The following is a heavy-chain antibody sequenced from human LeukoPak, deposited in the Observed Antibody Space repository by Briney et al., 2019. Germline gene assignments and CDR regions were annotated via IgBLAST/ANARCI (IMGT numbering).Heavy chain of an antibody. Sequence: PGGSLRLSRAASGFTFSSSGMHWVRQAPGSGLEWVAVIWYDGSNKYYADSVKGRFTISRDNSKNTLYLQMNSLRAEDTALYYCAKVARDGYNDYWGRGTMVTVSS. D-gene: IGHD5-24*01. J-gene: IGHJ3*01. CDR2: IWYDGSNK. CDR3: AKVARDGYNDY. CDR1: GFTFSSSG. V-gene: IGHV3-33*06.